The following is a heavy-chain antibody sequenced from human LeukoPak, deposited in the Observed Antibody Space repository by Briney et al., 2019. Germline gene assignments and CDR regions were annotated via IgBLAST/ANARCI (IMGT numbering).Heavy chain of an antibody. CDR3: ARCTSTSCYNFDY. Sequence: PSETLSLTCTVSGGSINSGSFYWNWIRQSAGKGLEWIGHIYTSGTTNCNPSLKGRVTISLDTSKNQFSLKLNSVTAADTAVYYCARCTSTSCYNFDYWGQGALVTVSS. J-gene: IGHJ4*02. V-gene: IGHV4-61*09. CDR2: IYTSGTT. CDR1: GGSINSGSFY. D-gene: IGHD2-2*02.